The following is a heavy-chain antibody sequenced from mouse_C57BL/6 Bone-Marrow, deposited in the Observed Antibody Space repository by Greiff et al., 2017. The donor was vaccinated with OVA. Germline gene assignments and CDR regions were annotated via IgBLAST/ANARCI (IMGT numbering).Heavy chain of an antibody. J-gene: IGHJ2*01. CDR3: AREGYPYYFDY. Sequence: QVQLQQPGAELVMPGASVKLSCKASGYTFTSYWMHWVKQRPGQGLAWIGEIDPSASYTNYNQKFKGKSTLTVDKSSSTAYMQLSSLTSEDAAVYYCAREGYPYYFDYWGQGTTLTVSS. CDR1: GYTFTSYW. V-gene: IGHV1-69*01. CDR2: IDPSASYT. D-gene: IGHD3-1*01.